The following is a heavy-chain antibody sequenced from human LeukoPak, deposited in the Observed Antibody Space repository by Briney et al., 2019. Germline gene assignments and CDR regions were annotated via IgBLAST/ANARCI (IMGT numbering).Heavy chain of an antibody. J-gene: IGHJ4*02. CDR2: ISYDGSNK. CDR1: GFTFSSYA. V-gene: IGHV3-30*04. Sequence: GGSLRLSCAASGFTFSSYAMTWVRQAPGKGLEWVAVISYDGSNKYYADSVKGRFTISRDNSKNTLYLQMNSLRAEDTAVYYCARRRLEPYYFDYWGQGTLVTVSS. CDR3: ARRRLEPYYFDY. D-gene: IGHD1-1*01.